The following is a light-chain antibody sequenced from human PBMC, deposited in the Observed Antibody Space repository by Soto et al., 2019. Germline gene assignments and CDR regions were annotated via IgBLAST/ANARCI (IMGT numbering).Light chain of an antibody. CDR3: VLYMGSGIR. J-gene: IGLJ2*01. CDR1: SGSVSTSYY. CDR2: STN. V-gene: IGLV8-61*01. Sequence: QAVVTQEPSFSVSPGGTVTLTCGLSSGSVSTSYYPSWYQQTPGQAPRTLIYSTNTRSSGVPDRFSGSILGNKAALTITGAQADDESDYYCVLYMGSGIRFGGGTKLTVL.